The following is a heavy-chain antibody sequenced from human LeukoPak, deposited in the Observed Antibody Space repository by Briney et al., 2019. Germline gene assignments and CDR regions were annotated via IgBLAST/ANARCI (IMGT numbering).Heavy chain of an antibody. CDR1: GFTFSSYG. CDR2: ISYDGSNK. CDR3: AKDRSSNYYDSSGYPDY. J-gene: IGHJ4*02. Sequence: GRSLRLSCAASGFTFSSYGMHWVRQAPGEGLEWVAVISYDGSNKYYADSVKGRFTISRDNSKNTLYLQMNSLRAEDTAVYYCAKDRSSNYYDSSGYPDYWGQGTLVTVSS. D-gene: IGHD3-22*01. V-gene: IGHV3-30*18.